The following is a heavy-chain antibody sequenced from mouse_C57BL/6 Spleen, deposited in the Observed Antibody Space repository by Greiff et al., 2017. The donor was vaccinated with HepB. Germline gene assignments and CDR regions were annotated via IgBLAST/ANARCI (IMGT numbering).Heavy chain of an antibody. CDR1: GYTFTSYW. J-gene: IGHJ4*01. Sequence: EVQLQQSGTVLARPGASVKMSCKTSGYTFTSYWMHWVKQRPGQGLEWIGAIYPGNSDTSYNQKFKGKAKLTAVTSASTAYMELSSLTNEDSAVYYCTRGGYYYGSSRDSYAMDYWGQGTSVTVSS. D-gene: IGHD1-1*01. CDR3: TRGGYYYGSSRDSYAMDY. V-gene: IGHV1-5*01. CDR2: IYPGNSDT.